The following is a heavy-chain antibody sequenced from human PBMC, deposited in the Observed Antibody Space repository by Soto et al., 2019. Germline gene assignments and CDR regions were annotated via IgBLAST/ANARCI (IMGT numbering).Heavy chain of an antibody. CDR3: ARDTGKGVDIVATSTPGAFDI. D-gene: IGHD5-12*01. CDR1: GGSISSYY. V-gene: IGHV4-59*01. CDR2: IYYSGST. J-gene: IGHJ3*02. Sequence: SETLSLTCTVSGGSISSYYWSWIRQPPGKGLEWIGYIYYSGSTNYNPSLKSRVTISVDTSKNQFSLKLSSVTAADTAVYYCARDTGKGVDIVATSTPGAFDIWGQGTMVTVSS.